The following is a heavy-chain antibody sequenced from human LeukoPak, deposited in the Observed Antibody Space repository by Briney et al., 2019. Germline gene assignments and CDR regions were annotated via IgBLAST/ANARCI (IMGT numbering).Heavy chain of an antibody. V-gene: IGHV3-74*03. CDR1: GFAFRNHW. CDR3: ARDQRVTGRPDIDY. J-gene: IGHJ4*02. CDR2: ISSDGSST. D-gene: IGHD6-6*01. Sequence: GGSLRLSCAASGFAFRNHWMHWVRQTPGKGLVWVSRISSDGSSTTYADSVKGRFTISRDNAKNTLYLQMNNLRAEDTAMYYCARDQRVTGRPDIDYWGQGTLVIVSS.